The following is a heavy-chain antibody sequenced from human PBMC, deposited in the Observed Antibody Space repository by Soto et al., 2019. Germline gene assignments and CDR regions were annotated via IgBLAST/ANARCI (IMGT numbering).Heavy chain of an antibody. V-gene: IGHV3-21*06. CDR2: ISRSGDFI. Sequence: EVQLVDSGGGLVKPGGSLRLSCAASGFTFTSSPMNWVRQAPGKGLEWVSSISRSGDFIYYADSVKGRFTISRDNAKNSLFLQMNSLRAEETAVYFCARGCNNGVCDTEDYYYGMDVWGHGTTVTVSS. D-gene: IGHD2-8*01. CDR1: GFTFTSSP. CDR3: ARGCNNGVCDTEDYYYGMDV. J-gene: IGHJ6*02.